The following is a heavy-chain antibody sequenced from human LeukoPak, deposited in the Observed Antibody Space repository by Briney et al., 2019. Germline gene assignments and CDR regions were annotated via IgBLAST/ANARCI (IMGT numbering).Heavy chain of an antibody. CDR2: IYYSGSA. D-gene: IGHD3-10*01. Sequence: SETLSLTCTVSGDSISRYYWSWIRQPPGKGPEWIGHIYYSGSANYNPSLKSRVTISIDPSKNQFSLKLSYVPAADTAMYYCARHIGRVLPFDYWGQGTLVTVSS. J-gene: IGHJ4*02. V-gene: IGHV4-59*08. CDR1: GDSISRYY. CDR3: ARHIGRVLPFDY.